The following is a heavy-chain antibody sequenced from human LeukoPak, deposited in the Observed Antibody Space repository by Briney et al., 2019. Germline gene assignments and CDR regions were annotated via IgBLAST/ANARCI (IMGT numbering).Heavy chain of an antibody. CDR1: RFTFSSYS. J-gene: IGHJ2*01. Sequence: GGSLRLSCAASRFTFSSYSMNWVRQAPGKGLEWVSSISSGSSYKYYADSVKGRFTISRDNAKNSLYLQMNSLRAEDTAVYYCAGSDTTGYIPREWDYWHFDLWGRGALVSVSS. D-gene: IGHD1-1*01. CDR2: ISSGSSYK. V-gene: IGHV3-21*01. CDR3: AGSDTTGYIPREWDYWHFDL.